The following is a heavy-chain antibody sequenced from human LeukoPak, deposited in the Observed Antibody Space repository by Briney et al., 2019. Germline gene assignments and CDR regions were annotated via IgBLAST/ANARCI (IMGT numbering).Heavy chain of an antibody. Sequence: KSSETLSLTCTVSGGSISSYYWSWIRQPPGKGLEWIGYIYYSGSTNYNPSLKSRVTISVDTSKNQFSLTLSSVTAADTAVYYCASNQGMGAYFDSWGQGTLVTVSS. CDR2: IYYSGST. J-gene: IGHJ4*02. CDR1: GGSISSYY. CDR3: ASNQGMGAYFDS. D-gene: IGHD1-26*01. V-gene: IGHV4-59*12.